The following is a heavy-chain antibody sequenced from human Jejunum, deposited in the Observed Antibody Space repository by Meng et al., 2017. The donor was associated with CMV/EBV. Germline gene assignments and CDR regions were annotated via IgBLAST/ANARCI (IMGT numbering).Heavy chain of an antibody. D-gene: IGHD6-6*01. Sequence: SKASGYAFTAYYLHWVRQAPGQGLEWMGRVNPNSGATDFPQKFQGRVTMTRDTSITTAYMELSSLTSDDTAVYYCGTAYSSSDVDFWGQGTLVTVSS. CDR2: VNPNSGAT. V-gene: IGHV1-2*02. CDR1: GYAFTAYY. J-gene: IGHJ4*02. CDR3: GTAYSSSDVDF.